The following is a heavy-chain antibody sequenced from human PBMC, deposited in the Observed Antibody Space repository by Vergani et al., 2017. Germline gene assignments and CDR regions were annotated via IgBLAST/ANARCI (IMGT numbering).Heavy chain of an antibody. V-gene: IGHV3-33*01. J-gene: IGHJ5*02. CDR1: GFTFSSHG. Sequence: QVQLVESEGGVVQPGRSLTLSCVASGFTFSSHGMHWVRQAPGKGLEWVAVIWYDGSNKYYGDSVKGRFTISRDNSKNTLYLQMNSLRVEDTAVYYCARWGNVKRLDPWGQGTLVTVSS. CDR2: IWYDGSNK. D-gene: IGHD1-26*01. CDR3: ARWGNVKRLDP.